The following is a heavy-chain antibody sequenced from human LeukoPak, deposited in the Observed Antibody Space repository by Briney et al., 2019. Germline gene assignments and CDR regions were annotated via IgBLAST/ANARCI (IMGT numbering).Heavy chain of an antibody. CDR3: ARDKVDIVVVPAATSTPRFDY. CDR1: GFTFSDYY. CDR2: ISSSSSYT. Sequence: GGSLRLSCAASGFTFSDYYMSWIRQAPGKGLEWVSYISSSSSYTNYADSVKGRFTISRDNAKNSLFLQMNSLRAEDTAVYYCARDKVDIVVVPAATSTPRFDYWGQGTLVTLSS. V-gene: IGHV3-11*06. J-gene: IGHJ4*02. D-gene: IGHD2-2*01.